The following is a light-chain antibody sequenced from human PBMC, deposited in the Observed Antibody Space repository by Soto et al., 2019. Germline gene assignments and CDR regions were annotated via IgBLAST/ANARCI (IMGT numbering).Light chain of an antibody. V-gene: IGLV2-11*01. J-gene: IGLJ1*01. CDR1: SSDVGGYNY. CDR3: CSYAGSYTWV. Sequence: QSALTQPRSVSGSPGQSVTISCTGTSSDVGGYNYVSWYEQHPVKAPKLMIYDVTKRPSGVPDRFSGSKSGNTASLTISGLQVEDEADYYCCSYAGSYTWVFGTGTQLTVL. CDR2: DVT.